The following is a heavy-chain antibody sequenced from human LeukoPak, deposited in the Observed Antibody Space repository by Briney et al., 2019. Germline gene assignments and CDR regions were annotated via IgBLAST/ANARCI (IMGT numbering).Heavy chain of an antibody. V-gene: IGHV1-18*01. CDR1: GYTFTSYG. CDR2: ISAYNGNT. Sequence: ASVKVSCTASGYTFTSYGISWVRQAPGQGLEWMGWISAYNGNTNYAQKLQGRVTMTTDTSTSTAYMELRSLRSDDTAVYYCAREKGDYYDSSWFDPWGQGTLVTVSS. CDR3: AREKGDYYDSSWFDP. J-gene: IGHJ5*02. D-gene: IGHD3-22*01.